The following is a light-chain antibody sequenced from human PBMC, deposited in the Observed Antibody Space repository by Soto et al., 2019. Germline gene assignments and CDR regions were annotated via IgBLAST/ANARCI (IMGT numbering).Light chain of an antibody. J-gene: IGLJ1*01. Sequence: QSALTQPASVSGAPGQSITISCPGTSSDVGGYNYVSWYQQHPGKAPKLMIYDVSNRPSGVSNRFSGSKSGNTASLTISGLQAEDEADYYCSSYTSSSPYVFGTGTKVTV. CDR3: SSYTSSSPYV. CDR1: SSDVGGYNY. CDR2: DVS. V-gene: IGLV2-14*01.